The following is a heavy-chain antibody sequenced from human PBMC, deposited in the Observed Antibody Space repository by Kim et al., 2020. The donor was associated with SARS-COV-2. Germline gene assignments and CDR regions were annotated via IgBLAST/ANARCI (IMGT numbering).Heavy chain of an antibody. V-gene: IGHV4-34*01. Sequence: SETLSLTCAVYGGSFSGYYWSWIRQPPGKGLEWIGEINHSGSTNYNPSLKSRVTISVDTSKNQFSLKLSSVTAADTAVYYCARAVSGYYYYYMDVWGKGTTVTVSS. CDR1: GGSFSGYY. CDR3: ARAVSGYYYYYMDV. CDR2: INHSGST. J-gene: IGHJ6*03.